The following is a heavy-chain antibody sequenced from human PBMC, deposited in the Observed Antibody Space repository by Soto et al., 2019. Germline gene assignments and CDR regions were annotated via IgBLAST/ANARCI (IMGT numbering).Heavy chain of an antibody. Sequence: QVQLQESGPGLVKPSETLSLTCTVSGGSISSDYWSWIRQPPGKGLEWIAYIDYSGTTNHNPSLQSRVTISIDTSKNQFSLKLTSVTAADTAVYYCASHSGGCFGVWGQGTTVTVSS. CDR1: GGSISSDY. CDR2: IDYSGTT. V-gene: IGHV4-59*08. D-gene: IGHD2-15*01. CDR3: ASHSGGCFGV. J-gene: IGHJ6*02.